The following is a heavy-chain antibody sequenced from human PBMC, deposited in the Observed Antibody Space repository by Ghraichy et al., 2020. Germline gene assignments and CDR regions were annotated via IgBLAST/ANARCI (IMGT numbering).Heavy chain of an antibody. CDR2: ISGSGGSI. V-gene: IGHV3-23*01. J-gene: IGHJ2*01. Sequence: GESLNISCAVSGLTFSNFAMAWVRQAPGKGLEWVSTISGSGGSIWYADSGKGRFIISRDNSRSTSYLQMNSLRAEDTAVYYCAKGKGSGSYVNWSFNIWGRGTPVTVSP. D-gene: IGHD1-26*01. CDR3: AKGKGSGSYVNWSFNI. CDR1: GLTFSNFA.